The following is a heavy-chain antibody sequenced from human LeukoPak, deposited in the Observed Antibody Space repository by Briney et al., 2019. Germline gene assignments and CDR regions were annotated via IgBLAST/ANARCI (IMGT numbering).Heavy chain of an antibody. J-gene: IGHJ3*02. Sequence: GGSLRLSCAASGFSVSSNYMSWVRQAPGKGLEWVSVIYSGGSTYYADSVKGRFTISRDNSKDTLYLQMNSLRAEDTAVYYCASRNYYDSSGYYDAFDIWGQGTMVTVSA. CDR2: IYSGGST. CDR3: ASRNYYDSSGYYDAFDI. CDR1: GFSVSSNY. V-gene: IGHV3-66*01. D-gene: IGHD3-22*01.